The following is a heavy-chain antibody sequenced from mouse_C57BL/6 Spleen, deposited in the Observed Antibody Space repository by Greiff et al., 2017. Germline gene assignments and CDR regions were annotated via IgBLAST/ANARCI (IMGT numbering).Heavy chain of an antibody. CDR1: GFTFSDYG. J-gene: IGHJ1*03. CDR2: ISSGSSTI. CDR3: ANSNNPYCYFDV. V-gene: IGHV5-17*01. Sequence: EVNVVESGAGLVKPGGSLKLSCAASGFTFSDYGMHWVRQAPGQGLEWVAYISSGSSTIYYADTVKGRFTISRDNAKNTLYLQMTSLRSEDTAMYYCANSNNPYCYFDVWGTGTTVTVSS. D-gene: IGHD2-5*01.